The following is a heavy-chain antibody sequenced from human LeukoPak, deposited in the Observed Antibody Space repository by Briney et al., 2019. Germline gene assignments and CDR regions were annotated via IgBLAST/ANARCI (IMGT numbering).Heavy chain of an antibody. CDR2: IYYSGST. J-gene: IGHJ5*02. Sequence: SETLSLTCTVSGGSISSSSYYWGWIRQPPGKGLKWIGSIYYSGSTYYNPSLKSRVTISVDTSKNQFSLKLTSVTAADTAVYYCAGTYRLRRFDPWGQGTLVTVSS. CDR1: GGSISSSSYY. D-gene: IGHD2-2*02. V-gene: IGHV4-39*01. CDR3: AGTYRLRRFDP.